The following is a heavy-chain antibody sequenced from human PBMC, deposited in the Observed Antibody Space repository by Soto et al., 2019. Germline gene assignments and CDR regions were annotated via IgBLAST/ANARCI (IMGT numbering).Heavy chain of an antibody. CDR1: GFTVSSNY. D-gene: IGHD5-18*01. CDR2: IYSGGST. Sequence: EVQLVETGGGLIQPGGSLRLSCAASGFTVSSNYMSWVRQAPGKGLEWGSVIYSGGSTYYAVSVKGRFTISRDNSKNTLYLQMNSLRAEDTAVYYCATLGDTAMALYWGQGTLVTVSS. V-gene: IGHV3-53*02. CDR3: ATLGDTAMALY. J-gene: IGHJ4*02.